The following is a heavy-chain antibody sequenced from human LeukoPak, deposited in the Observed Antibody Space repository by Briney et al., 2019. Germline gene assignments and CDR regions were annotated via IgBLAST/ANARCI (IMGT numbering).Heavy chain of an antibody. Sequence: GGSLRLSCAASGFTFSSYAFHWVRQAPGQGLEYVSVISISGGSTYYANSVKGRFTISRGNSKNTLYLQMGSLRAEDMAVYYCARGGAVAGIDYWGQGTLVTVSS. V-gene: IGHV3-64*01. CDR2: ISISGGST. D-gene: IGHD6-19*01. CDR3: ARGGAVAGIDY. J-gene: IGHJ4*02. CDR1: GFTFSSYA.